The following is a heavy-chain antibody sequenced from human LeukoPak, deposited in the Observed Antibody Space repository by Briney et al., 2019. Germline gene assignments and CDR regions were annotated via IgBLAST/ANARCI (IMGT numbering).Heavy chain of an antibody. Sequence: ASVKVSCKASGYTFTSYDINWVRQATGQGLEWMGWMNPNSGNTGYAQKFRGRVTITRNTSISTAYMELSSLRSEDTAVYYCASPGFVGATSGYAFDIWGQGTMVTVSS. CDR3: ASPGFVGATSGYAFDI. CDR2: MNPNSGNT. J-gene: IGHJ3*02. D-gene: IGHD1-26*01. V-gene: IGHV1-8*03. CDR1: GYTFTSYD.